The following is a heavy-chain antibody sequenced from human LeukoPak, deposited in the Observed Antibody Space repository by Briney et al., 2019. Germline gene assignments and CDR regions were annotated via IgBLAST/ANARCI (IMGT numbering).Heavy chain of an antibody. CDR2: ISYDGSNK. J-gene: IGHJ3*02. CDR3: ARDGMGFDIVGAESSAFDI. V-gene: IGHV3-30*03. D-gene: IGHD1-26*01. CDR1: GFTFSSYG. Sequence: GGSLRLSCAASGFTFSSYGMHWVRQAPGKGLEWVAVISYDGSNKYYADSVKGRFTISRDNSKNTLYLQMNSLRAEDTAVYYCARDGMGFDIVGAESSAFDIWGQGTMVTVSS.